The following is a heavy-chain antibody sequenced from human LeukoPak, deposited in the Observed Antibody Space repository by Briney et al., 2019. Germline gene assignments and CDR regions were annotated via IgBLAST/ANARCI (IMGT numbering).Heavy chain of an antibody. CDR3: ARDGYCSGGSCYRRLDY. J-gene: IGHJ4*02. CDR2: IYHSGST. CDR1: GYSISSGYY. D-gene: IGHD2-15*01. Sequence: SETLSLTCTVSGYSISSGYYWGWIRQPPGKGLEWIGSIYHSGSTYYNPSLKSRVTISVDTSKNQFSLKLSSVTAADTAVYYCARDGYCSGGSCYRRLDYWGQGTLVTVSS. V-gene: IGHV4-38-2*02.